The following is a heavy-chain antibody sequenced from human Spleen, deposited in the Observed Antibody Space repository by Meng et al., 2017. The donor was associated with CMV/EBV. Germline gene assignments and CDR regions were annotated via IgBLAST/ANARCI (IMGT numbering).Heavy chain of an antibody. V-gene: IGHV1-18*01. Sequence: SGYNFTAYGISWVRQAPGQGPEWMGWIGSDNGNTNYAQKFQARVTMTTDTSTSTAYMELRSLISDDTAVYYCAREGQYPQDYGMDVWGQGTTVTVSS. CDR2: IGSDNGNT. CDR3: AREGQYPQDYGMDV. J-gene: IGHJ6*02. CDR1: GYNFTAYG. D-gene: IGHD4-11*01.